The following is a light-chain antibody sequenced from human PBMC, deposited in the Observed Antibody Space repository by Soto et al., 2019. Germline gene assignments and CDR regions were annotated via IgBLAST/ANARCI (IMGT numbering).Light chain of an antibody. CDR2: KAS. CDR1: QSISSW. CDR3: QQYNSYPWT. V-gene: IGKV1-5*03. Sequence: DIQMTQSPSTLSASVGDRVTITCRASQSISSWLAWYQQKPGKAPKFLIYKASNLEVGVPSRFSGSGSGTEFTLTISSLQPDDFATYYCQQYNSYPWTFGQGTKVDIK. J-gene: IGKJ1*01.